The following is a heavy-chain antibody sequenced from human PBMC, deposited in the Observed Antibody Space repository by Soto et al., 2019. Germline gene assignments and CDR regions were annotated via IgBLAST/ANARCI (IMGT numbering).Heavy chain of an antibody. Sequence: GGSLRLSCAASRFTFSTYEMNWVRQAPGKGLEWVSYISTSGSTVYYADSVKGRFTISRDNTGNSLYLQMNSLRDEDTALYYCVRYCSTTLCNGVATRTFDYWGQGTLVTVPQ. D-gene: IGHD2-2*01. CDR3: VRYCSTTLCNGVATRTFDY. CDR1: RFTFSTYE. CDR2: ISTSGSTV. V-gene: IGHV3-48*03. J-gene: IGHJ4*02.